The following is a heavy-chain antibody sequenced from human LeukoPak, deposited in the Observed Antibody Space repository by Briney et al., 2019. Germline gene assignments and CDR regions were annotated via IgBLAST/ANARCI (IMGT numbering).Heavy chain of an antibody. CDR3: ARGGGFCGSTSCYGIDS. CDR1: GFPFSSYS. CDR2: ISSSSTTI. V-gene: IGHV3-48*01. Sequence: PGGPLRLSCAASGFPFSSYSMHWVRQAPGKGLEWLSYISSSSTTIYNADSVRGRFTISRDNAKNSLFLQMNSLRAEDTAVYSCARGGGFCGSTSCYGIDSWGQGTLVTVSS. J-gene: IGHJ4*02. D-gene: IGHD2-2*01.